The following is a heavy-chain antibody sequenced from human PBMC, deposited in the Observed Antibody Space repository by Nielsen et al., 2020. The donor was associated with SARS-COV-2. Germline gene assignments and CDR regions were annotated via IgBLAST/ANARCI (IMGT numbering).Heavy chain of an antibody. Sequence: SQTLSLTCAISGDSVSSNSAAWNWIRQSPSRGLEWLGRTYYRSKWYNDYAVSVKSRITINLDTSKNQFSLQLNSVTPEDTAVYYCARDAHSSGPYYYYYMDVWGKGTTVTVSS. CDR3: ARDAHSSGPYYYYYMDV. CDR1: GDSVSSNSAA. J-gene: IGHJ6*03. CDR2: TYYRSKWYN. D-gene: IGHD6-19*01. V-gene: IGHV6-1*01.